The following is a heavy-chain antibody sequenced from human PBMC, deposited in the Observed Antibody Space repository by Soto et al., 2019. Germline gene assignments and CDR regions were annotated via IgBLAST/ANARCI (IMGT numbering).Heavy chain of an antibody. J-gene: IGHJ4*02. CDR3: ARSDSSGKTRYYFDH. CDR1: GGSISSGSYY. D-gene: IGHD3-22*01. Sequence: SETLSLTCTVSGGSISSGSYYWSWIRQHPGKGLEWIGYIYSTESTNYNPSLKSRLSISVDMSASQFSLKLSSVTVANTAVYYCARSDSSGKTRYYFDHWGQGTLVTVSS. CDR2: IYSTEST. V-gene: IGHV4-31*03.